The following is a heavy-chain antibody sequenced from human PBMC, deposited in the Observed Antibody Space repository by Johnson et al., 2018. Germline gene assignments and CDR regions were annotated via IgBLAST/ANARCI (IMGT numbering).Heavy chain of an antibody. V-gene: IGHV4-59*01. CDR3: ARDFKESFEI. CDR2: IYYSGST. Sequence: QVQLQESGPGLVKPSETLSLTCTVSGGSISSYYWSWIRQPPGKGLEWIGYIYYSGSTNYNPSLKSRVTISVDTSKNQFSLKLSSVTAPDTAVYYCARDFKESFEIWGQGTMVTVSS. J-gene: IGHJ3*02. CDR1: GGSISSYY.